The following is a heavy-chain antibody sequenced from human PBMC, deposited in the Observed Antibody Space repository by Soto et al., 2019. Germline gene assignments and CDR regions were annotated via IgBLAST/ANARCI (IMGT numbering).Heavy chain of an antibody. CDR2: INSDGRST. CDR1: GFTFSSYW. CDR3: ARDHYYGMDV. Sequence: PGGSLRLSCAASGFTFSSYWMHWVRQAPGKGLVWVSHINSDGRSTSYADSVKGRFTISRDNAKNTLYLQMNSLRAEDTAVYYCARDHYYGMDVWGQGTTVTVS. V-gene: IGHV3-74*01. J-gene: IGHJ6*02.